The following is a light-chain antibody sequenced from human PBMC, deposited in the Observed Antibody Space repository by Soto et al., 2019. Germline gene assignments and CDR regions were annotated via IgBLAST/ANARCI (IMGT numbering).Light chain of an antibody. CDR2: DVT. Sequence: QSALTQPAPVSGSPGQSIAISCTGTSSDVGAYDYVSWYQQHPGEAPKLMIFDVTRRPSGVSDRFSGSKSGTTASLTISGLQAEDEADYYCTSYTTKSTVAFGGGTKLTVL. CDR1: SSDVGAYDY. CDR3: TSYTTKSTVA. V-gene: IGLV2-14*03. J-gene: IGLJ2*01.